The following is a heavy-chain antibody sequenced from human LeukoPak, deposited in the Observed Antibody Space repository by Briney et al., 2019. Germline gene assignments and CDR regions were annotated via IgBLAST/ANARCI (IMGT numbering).Heavy chain of an antibody. CDR3: VRSSSVTIPGYYFDY. D-gene: IGHD2-21*01. CDR2: ISAYNGNT. V-gene: IGHV1-18*01. Sequence: PLASVKVSCKASDYTFTSYGISWVRQASGQGLEWRGWISAYNGNTNYAQKLQGRVTMTTDTSTSTAYMELRSLRSDDTAVYYCVRSSSVTIPGYYFDYWGQGTLVTVSS. J-gene: IGHJ4*02. CDR1: DYTFTSYG.